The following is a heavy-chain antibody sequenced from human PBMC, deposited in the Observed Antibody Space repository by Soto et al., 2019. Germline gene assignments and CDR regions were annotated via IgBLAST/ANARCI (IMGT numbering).Heavy chain of an antibody. J-gene: IGHJ1*01. Sequence: SETLSLTCTVSGGSISSYYWSWIRQPPGKGLEWIGYIYYSGSTNYNPSLKSRVTISVDTSKNQFSLKLSFVTAADTAVYYCASIRGEYFQHWGQGTLVTVSS. CDR3: ASIRGEYFQH. CDR1: GGSISSYY. V-gene: IGHV4-59*08. CDR2: IYYSGST.